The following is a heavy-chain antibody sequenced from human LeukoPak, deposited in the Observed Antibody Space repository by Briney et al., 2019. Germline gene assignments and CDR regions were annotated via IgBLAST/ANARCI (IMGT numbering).Heavy chain of an antibody. V-gene: IGHV4-4*07. D-gene: IGHD2-2*01. CDR3: ARGAYCSSSSCYPYYFDY. CDR1: GASISSFF. J-gene: IGHJ4*02. Sequence: SETLSLTCTVSGASISSFFRSWIRQPAGKGLEWIGRIYTSGSTNYNPSLASRVTMSVDTSKNQFSLKLSSVTAADTAVYYCARGAYCSSSSCYPYYFDYWGQGTLVTVSS. CDR2: IYTSGST.